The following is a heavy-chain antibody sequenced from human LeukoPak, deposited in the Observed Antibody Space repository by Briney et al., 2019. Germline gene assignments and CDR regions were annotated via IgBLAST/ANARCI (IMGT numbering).Heavy chain of an antibody. CDR1: GGTFSTYA. Sequence: SVKVSCKASGGTFSTYAINWVRQAPGQGLEWMGGIIPIFGTANYAQKFQGRVTITADESTSTAYMELSSLRSEDTAVYYCAREKTTGASDYFDYWGQGTLVTVSS. V-gene: IGHV1-69*13. CDR3: AREKTTGASDYFDY. CDR2: IIPIFGTA. J-gene: IGHJ4*02. D-gene: IGHD1-1*01.